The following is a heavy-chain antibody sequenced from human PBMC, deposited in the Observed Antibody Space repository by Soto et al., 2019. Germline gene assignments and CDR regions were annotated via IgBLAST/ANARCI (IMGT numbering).Heavy chain of an antibody. CDR3: AKSPRGEMATD. CDR2: INTYNGMT. J-gene: IGHJ4*02. Sequence: QVQLVQSGGEVKKPGASVTVSCKASGYTFINYQITWVRQAPGQGLEWMAWINTYNGMTDYAQRFQGRVTMTRDTSTSTAYMELRNLGSDDTAVYFCAKSPRGEMATDWGQGSLVTVSS. CDR1: GYTFINYQ. D-gene: IGHD5-12*01. V-gene: IGHV1-18*01.